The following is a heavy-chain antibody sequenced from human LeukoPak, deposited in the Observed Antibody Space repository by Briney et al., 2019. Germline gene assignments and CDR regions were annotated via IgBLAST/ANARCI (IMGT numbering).Heavy chain of an antibody. V-gene: IGHV1-2*02. CDR1: GYTFTGYY. J-gene: IGHJ4*02. CDR3: ARGYYDFWSGYPTLYYFDY. CDR2: INHNSGGT. Sequence: ASVKVSCKASGYTFTGYYMHWVRQAPGQGLEWMGWINHNSGGTNYAQKFQGRVTMTRDTSISTAYMELSRLRSDDTAVYYCARGYYDFWSGYPTLYYFDYWGQGTLVTVSS. D-gene: IGHD3-3*01.